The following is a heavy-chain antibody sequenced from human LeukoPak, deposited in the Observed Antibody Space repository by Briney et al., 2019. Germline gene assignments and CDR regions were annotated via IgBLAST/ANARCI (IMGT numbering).Heavy chain of an antibody. V-gene: IGHV4-34*01. Sequence: SETLSLTCAVYGGSFSGYYWSWIRQPPGKGLEWIGEINHSGSTNYNPSLKSRVTISVDTSKNQFSLKLSSVTAADTAVYYCARDMVRGRRNWFDPWRQGTLVTVSS. D-gene: IGHD3-10*01. J-gene: IGHJ5*02. CDR1: GGSFSGYY. CDR3: ARDMVRGRRNWFDP. CDR2: INHSGST.